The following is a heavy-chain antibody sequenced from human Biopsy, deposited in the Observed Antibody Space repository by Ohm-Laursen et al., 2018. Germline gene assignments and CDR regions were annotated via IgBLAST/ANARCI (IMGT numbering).Heavy chain of an antibody. CDR3: GRREVVITHDAFDT. J-gene: IGHJ3*02. Sequence: GTLSLTCTVSGGSISSYYWTWIRQPPGKGLEWIGDVYYSGSTNRNPSLKSRVTILVDTTKNQFSLKLNSVTAADTAVYYCGRREVVITHDAFDTWGQGTMVTVSS. CDR2: VYYSGST. V-gene: IGHV4-59*08. CDR1: GGSISSYY. D-gene: IGHD3-22*01.